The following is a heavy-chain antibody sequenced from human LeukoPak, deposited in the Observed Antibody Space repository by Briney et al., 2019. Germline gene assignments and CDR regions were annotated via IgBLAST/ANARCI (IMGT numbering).Heavy chain of an antibody. V-gene: IGHV1-46*01. CDR2: IDPNGGRT. CDR3: ARDNNGWAWDY. J-gene: IGHJ4*02. D-gene: IGHD6-19*01. Sequence: GASVKVSCKTSAYTFTRHSMHWERQAPGQGLEWMGIIDPNGGRTTYGQKIQGRVTITRDMSTGTMYMEMSSLTSEDTAVYYCARDNNGWAWDYWGQGTLVTVPS. CDR1: AYTFTRHS.